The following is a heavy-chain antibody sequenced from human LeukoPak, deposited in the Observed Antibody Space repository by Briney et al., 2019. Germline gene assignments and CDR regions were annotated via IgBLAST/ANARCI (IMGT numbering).Heavy chain of an antibody. CDR1: GGSISSYY. J-gene: IGHJ4*02. D-gene: IGHD6-19*01. V-gene: IGHV4-59*08. CDR2: IYYSGST. Sequence: SETLSLTCPVSGGSISSYYWSWIRQPPGKGLEWIGYIYYSGSTNYNPSLKSRVTISVDTSKNQFSLKLSSVTAADTAVYYCARHSRRSIAVAGTPFDYWGQGTLVTVSS. CDR3: ARHSRRSIAVAGTPFDY.